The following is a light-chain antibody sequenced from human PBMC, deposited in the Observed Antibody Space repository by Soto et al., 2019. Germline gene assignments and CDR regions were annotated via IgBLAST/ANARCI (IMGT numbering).Light chain of an antibody. V-gene: IGLV2-11*01. CDR2: DVS. J-gene: IGLJ1*01. CDR1: SSDVGDYNY. CDR3: CSYAGDYTYV. Sequence: QSLLTQRRSVSGSPGQSVTISCTGTSSDVGDYNYVSWYQQHPGKAPKLMIYDVSKRPSGVPDRFSGSKSGNTASLTISGLQAEDEADYYCCSYAGDYTYVFGTGTKVTVL.